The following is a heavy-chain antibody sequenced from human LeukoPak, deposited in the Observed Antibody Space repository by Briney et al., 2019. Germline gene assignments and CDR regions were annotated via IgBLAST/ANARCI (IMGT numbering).Heavy chain of an antibody. Sequence: GGSLRLSCAASGFTVSNDYMTWVRQAPGKGLECVASISRRSGASTYYAASVKGRFTISRDNSRSTLYLEMNSLRADDTAVYYCSKKGQNGDYGKPDWGQGTLVTVSS. CDR1: GFTVSNDY. V-gene: IGHV3-23*01. J-gene: IGHJ4*02. D-gene: IGHD4-17*01. CDR2: ISRRSGAST. CDR3: SKKGQNGDYGKPD.